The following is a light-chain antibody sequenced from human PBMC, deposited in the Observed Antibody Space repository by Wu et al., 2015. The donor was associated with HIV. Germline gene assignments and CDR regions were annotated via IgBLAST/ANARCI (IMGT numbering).Light chain of an antibody. J-gene: IGKJ2*03. CDR3: QQYDSHPYS. V-gene: IGKV3-11*01. CDR2: DAS. CDR1: QSVSSY. Sequence: EIVLTQSPATLSLSPGERATLSCRASQSVSSYLAWYQQKPGQAPRLLIYDASNRATGIPARFSGSGSGTEFTLTISSLQPDDFATYYCQQYDSHPYSFGQGTKLEIK.